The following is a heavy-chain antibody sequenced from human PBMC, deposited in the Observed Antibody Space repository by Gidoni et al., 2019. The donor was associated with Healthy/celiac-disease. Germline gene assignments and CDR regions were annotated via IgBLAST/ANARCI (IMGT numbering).Heavy chain of an antibody. CDR2: IIPIFGTA. Sequence: QVQLVQSGAEVKKPGSSVKVSCKASGGTSSSYAISWVRQAPGQGLEWMGGIIPIFGTANYAQKFQGRVTITADESTSTAYMELSSLRSEDTAVYYCARPIGYCSSTSCHDAFDIWGQGTMVTVSS. V-gene: IGHV1-69*01. CDR1: GGTSSSYA. D-gene: IGHD2-2*01. CDR3: ARPIGYCSSTSCHDAFDI. J-gene: IGHJ3*02.